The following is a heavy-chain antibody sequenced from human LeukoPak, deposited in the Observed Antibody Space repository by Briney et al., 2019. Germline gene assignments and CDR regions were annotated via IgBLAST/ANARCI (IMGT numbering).Heavy chain of an antibody. CDR3: ASSCSGGSCSTPTRLDY. J-gene: IGHJ4*02. Sequence: SETLSLTCAVYGGSFSGDYWTWIRQPPGKGLEWIGEINHSGSTNYNPSLKSRVTISVDTSKNQFSLKLSSVTAADTAMYYCASSCSGGSCSTPTRLDYWGQGTLVTVSS. CDR1: GGSFSGDY. CDR2: INHSGST. D-gene: IGHD2-15*01. V-gene: IGHV4-34*01.